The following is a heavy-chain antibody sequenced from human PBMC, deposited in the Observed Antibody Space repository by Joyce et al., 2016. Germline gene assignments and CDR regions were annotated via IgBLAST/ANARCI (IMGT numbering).Heavy chain of an antibody. CDR3: ARGDPRIATEFYGLDV. CDR2: MSYDVGNK. J-gene: IGHJ6*02. V-gene: IGHV3-30*01. Sequence: QVQLVESGGGVVQPGRSLRISCAASGFPTFTSFAMHWVSQAPGKGLEWVELMSYDVGNKNYADAVKGRFTISRDNSKTTMDLQMNSLRVEDTAVYYCARGDPRIATEFYGLDVWGQGTTVTVSS. D-gene: IGHD6-13*01. CDR1: GFPTFTSFA.